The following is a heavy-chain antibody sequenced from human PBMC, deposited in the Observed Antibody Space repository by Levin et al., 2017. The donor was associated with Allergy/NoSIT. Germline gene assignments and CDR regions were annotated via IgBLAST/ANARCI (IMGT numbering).Heavy chain of an antibody. CDR2: ISNTGGST. CDR3: AKNWGEPDY. J-gene: IGHJ4*02. V-gene: IGHV3-23*01. Sequence: GGSLRLSCVASGFTFTNYGMSWVRQAPGKGLEWVSAISNTGGSTYYADSVKGRFTVSRDNFKNTVYLQMTGLRAEDTAVYYCAKNWGEPDYWGQGTLVTVSS. CDR1: GFTFTNYG. D-gene: IGHD3-16*01.